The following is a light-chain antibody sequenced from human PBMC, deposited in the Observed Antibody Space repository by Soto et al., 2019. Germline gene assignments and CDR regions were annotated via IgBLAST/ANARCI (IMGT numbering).Light chain of an antibody. J-gene: IGKJ4*01. CDR2: AAS. V-gene: IGKV1-9*01. CDR3: QQLRMYPST. Sequence: IQLTQSPSYPSASLGDRVTIICRASQDIAIYLAWYQQKPGEAPKLLIYAASTLYGGVPSRFSGSVSGTDGAITITSLQDEDGSTYYCQQLRMYPSTFGGGTKVDIK. CDR1: QDIAIY.